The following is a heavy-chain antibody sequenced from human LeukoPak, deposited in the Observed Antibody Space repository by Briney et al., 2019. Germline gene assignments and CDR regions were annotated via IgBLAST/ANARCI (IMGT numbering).Heavy chain of an antibody. CDR3: ASHRGNTWFDP. CDR2: MYYSGNS. D-gene: IGHD3-10*01. J-gene: IGHJ5*02. V-gene: IGHV4-59*08. Sequence: SETLTLTCTVSGGSTSSYSWSWIRQSPGKGLEWIGYMYYSGNSNYNPSLRSRVTISIDTSENQVSLTLSSVTAADTAVYYCASHRGNTWFDPWGQGTLVTVSS. CDR1: GGSTSSYS.